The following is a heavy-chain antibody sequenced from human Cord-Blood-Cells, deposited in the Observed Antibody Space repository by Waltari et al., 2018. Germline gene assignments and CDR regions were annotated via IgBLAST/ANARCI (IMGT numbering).Heavy chain of an antibody. Sequence: QVQLAQSAAEATKPGASMKVSCKASGYTFTGYYMKWVRQAPGQGLGWMGGINPNSGGTNYANKFQGRVTRTRDKSISTAYRGLGRLRSDETAVYYCARPDDFWSGYDYWGHGTLVTVSS. CDR3: ARPDDFWSGYDY. V-gene: IGHV1-2*02. CDR2: INPNSGGT. D-gene: IGHD3-3*01. CDR1: GYTFTGYY. J-gene: IGHJ4*01.